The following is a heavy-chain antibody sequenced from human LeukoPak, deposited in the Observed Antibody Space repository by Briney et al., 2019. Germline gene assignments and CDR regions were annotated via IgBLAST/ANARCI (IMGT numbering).Heavy chain of an antibody. CDR3: ASRYSSSSIDY. V-gene: IGHV4-4*02. CDR1: GGSISSSNW. D-gene: IGHD6-6*01. J-gene: IGHJ4*02. CDR2: IYHSGST. Sequence: PSGTLSLTCAVSGGSISSSNWWSWVRPPPGKGLEWIGEIYHSGSTNYNPSLKSRVTISVDKSKNQFSLRLSSVTAADTVVYYCASRYSSSSIDYWGQGTLVTVSS.